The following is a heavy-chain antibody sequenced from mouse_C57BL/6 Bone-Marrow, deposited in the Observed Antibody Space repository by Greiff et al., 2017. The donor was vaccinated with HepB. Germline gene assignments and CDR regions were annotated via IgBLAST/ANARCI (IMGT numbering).Heavy chain of an antibody. CDR1: GFTFNDYQ. CDR3: VKAVSSGSSYTWFAY. V-gene: IGHV7-4*01. J-gene: IGHJ3*01. D-gene: IGHD1-1*01. CDR2: IRNKANGYTT. Sequence: EVNVVESGGGLVQPGASLRLSCAASGFTFNDYQMSWVRQAPGKAPEWLALIRNKANGYTTEYTASVKGRFTISRDNSQNILYLQMNTLRAEDSATYYCVKAVSSGSSYTWFAYWGQGTRVTVSA.